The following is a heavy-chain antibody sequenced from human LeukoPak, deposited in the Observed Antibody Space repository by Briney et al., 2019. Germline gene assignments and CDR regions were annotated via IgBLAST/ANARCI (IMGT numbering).Heavy chain of an antibody. J-gene: IGHJ6*02. D-gene: IGHD3-16*01. CDR1: GGSISGHY. Sequence: SETLSLTCSVSGGSISGHYWTWIRQPPGKGLEWIGQIHYTGKPDYNPSLKSRITISVDTSKNQVSLQVSSVTAADSAIYYCARFGVDYDMDVWGHGTTVTVYS. CDR2: IHYTGKP. CDR3: ARFGVDYDMDV. V-gene: IGHV4-59*11.